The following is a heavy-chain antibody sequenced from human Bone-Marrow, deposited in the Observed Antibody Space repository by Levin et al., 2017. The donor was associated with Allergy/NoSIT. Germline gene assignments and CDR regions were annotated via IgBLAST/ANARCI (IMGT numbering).Heavy chain of an antibody. CDR3: ARDRTYGILRNYGMDV. D-gene: IGHD3-9*01. J-gene: IGHJ6*02. CDR1: GFNFSTYN. CDR2: INSGSTDI. V-gene: IGHV3-21*01. Sequence: ASVKVSCAASGFNFSTYNMNWVRQAPGKALEWVSSINSGSTDIYYADSLKGRFTISRDNAENSLYLHMNGLRAGDTAVYYCARDRTYGILRNYGMDVWGQGTTVTVSS.